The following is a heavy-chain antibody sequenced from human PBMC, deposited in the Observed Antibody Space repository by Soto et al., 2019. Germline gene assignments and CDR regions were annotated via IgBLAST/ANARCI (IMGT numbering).Heavy chain of an antibody. J-gene: IGHJ4*02. Sequence: QVQLVQSGAEVKRPGASVKVSCKASGYTFTVYYLHWLRQAPGQGLEWMGWINPSSGDTNYGQKLQGCVTMTRDTSISTVYMELSRLTSDDTAVYYCARGPSSGSFDYWGQGTLVTVSS. CDR2: INPSSGDT. CDR1: GYTFTVYY. D-gene: IGHD2-15*01. CDR3: ARGPSSGSFDY. V-gene: IGHV1-2*04.